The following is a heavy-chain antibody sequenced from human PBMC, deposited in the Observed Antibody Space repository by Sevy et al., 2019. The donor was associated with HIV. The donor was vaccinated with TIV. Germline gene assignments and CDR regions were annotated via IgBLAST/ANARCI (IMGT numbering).Heavy chain of an antibody. V-gene: IGHV4-59*01. J-gene: IGHJ6*02. CDR3: ARAAANYYYAMDV. CDR2: IYYNGRT. Sequence: SETLSLTCTVFGDSISGYYWSWIRQSPGKGLQWIGDIYYNGRTNYDPSLKSRVTISTDTSKNQFSLKLSSVTAADTAIYYCARAAANYYYAMDVWGQGTTVTVSS. CDR1: GDSISGYY.